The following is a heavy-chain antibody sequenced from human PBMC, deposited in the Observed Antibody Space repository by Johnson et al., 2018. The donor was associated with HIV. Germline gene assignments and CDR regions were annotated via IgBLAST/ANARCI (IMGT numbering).Heavy chain of an antibody. CDR2: ISYDGSNK. J-gene: IGHJ3*02. Sequence: QVQLVESGGGLVKPGGSLRLSCAASGFTFSSYAMHWVRQAPGKGLEWVALISYDGSNKYYADSVKGRFTISRDNSKKSLYLQMNSLRAEDTALYYCARDSTPWGGDYVGYAFDIWGRGTLVTVSS. CDR1: GFTFSSYA. CDR3: ARDSTPWGGDYVGYAFDI. D-gene: IGHD4-17*01. V-gene: IGHV3-30-3*01.